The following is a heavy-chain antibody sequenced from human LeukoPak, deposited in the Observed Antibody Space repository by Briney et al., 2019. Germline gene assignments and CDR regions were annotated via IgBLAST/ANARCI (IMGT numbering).Heavy chain of an antibody. CDR3: ARYYDGGGPRRRFFDS. CDR2: AYSSGDT. D-gene: IGHD3-22*01. Sequence: PSETLSLTCTVSGGSLTSYYWSWIRQPPGKGLEWIGYAYSSGDTNYNPSLKSRVTISPGTSGYHFSLILTSVTAADTAVYYCARYYDGGGPRRRFFDSWGQGTLVTVSS. CDR1: GGSLTSYY. J-gene: IGHJ4*02. V-gene: IGHV4-59*01.